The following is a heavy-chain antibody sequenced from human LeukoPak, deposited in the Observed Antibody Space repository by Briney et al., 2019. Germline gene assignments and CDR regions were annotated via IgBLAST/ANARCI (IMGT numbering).Heavy chain of an antibody. V-gene: IGHV3-30*18. CDR1: GFTFDTYG. J-gene: IGHJ4*02. Sequence: GGSLRLSCAASGFTFDTYGRHWVRQAPGKGLEWVAVISHDGVDKYYAESVKGRFTISRDNSKNTVSMQVNSLRAEDTAAYYCAKGGYCSATRCYVGKGMDDWGQGTLVTVSS. D-gene: IGHD2-2*01. CDR3: AKGGYCSATRCYVGKGMDD. CDR2: ISHDGVDK.